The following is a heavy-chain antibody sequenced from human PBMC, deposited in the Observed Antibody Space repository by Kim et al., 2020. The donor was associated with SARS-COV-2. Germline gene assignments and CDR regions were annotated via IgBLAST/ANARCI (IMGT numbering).Heavy chain of an antibody. CDR3: IRHSPGAFFWFDP. D-gene: IGHD3-3*02. J-gene: IGHJ5*02. Sequence: AYGASVKGRVSISRDDSKNTAYLQMNRLQTEDTAVYYCIRHSPGAFFWFDPWGQGTLVTVSS. V-gene: IGHV3-73*01.